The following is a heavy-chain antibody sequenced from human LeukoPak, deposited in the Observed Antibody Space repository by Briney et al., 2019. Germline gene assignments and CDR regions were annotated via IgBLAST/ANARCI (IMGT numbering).Heavy chain of an antibody. CDR2: INHSGST. Sequence: KPSETLSLTCAVYGGSLSGYYWSWIRQPPGKGLEWIGEINHSGSTNYNPSLKSRVTISVDTSKNQFSLKLSSVTAADTAVYYCARGLDYYYYYGMDVWGQGTTVTVSS. CDR1: GGSLSGYY. CDR3: ARGLDYYYYYGMDV. J-gene: IGHJ6*02. V-gene: IGHV4-34*01.